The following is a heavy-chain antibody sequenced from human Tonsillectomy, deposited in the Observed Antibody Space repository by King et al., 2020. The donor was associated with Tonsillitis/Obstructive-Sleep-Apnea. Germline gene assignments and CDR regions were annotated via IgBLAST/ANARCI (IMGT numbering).Heavy chain of an antibody. V-gene: IGHV3-30*01. CDR2: ISYDGSNK. CDR3: ARDCLYYDFWSGYYTFDY. J-gene: IGHJ4*02. D-gene: IGHD3-3*01. CDR1: GFTFSSYA. Sequence: VQLVESGGGVVQPGRSLRLSCAASGFTFSSYAMHWVRQAPGKGLEWVAVISYDGSNKYYADSVKGRFTISRDNSKNTLYLQMNSLRAEDTAVYYCARDCLYYDFWSGYYTFDYWGQGTLVTVSS.